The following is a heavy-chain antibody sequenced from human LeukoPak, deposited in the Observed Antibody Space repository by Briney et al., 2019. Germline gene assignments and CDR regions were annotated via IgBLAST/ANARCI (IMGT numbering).Heavy chain of an antibody. V-gene: IGHV4-61*02. CDR2: IYTSGST. CDR3: ASGYCGGACQLGGVDM. CDR1: GGSISSGSYY. Sequence: SETLSLTCTVSGGSISSGSYYWSWIRQPAGKGLEWIGRIYTSGSTNYNPSLKSRVTISIDTSKNQFSLKLSSVTAADTAVYYCASGYCGGACQLGGVDMWGQGTMVTVSS. J-gene: IGHJ3*02. D-gene: IGHD2-21*02.